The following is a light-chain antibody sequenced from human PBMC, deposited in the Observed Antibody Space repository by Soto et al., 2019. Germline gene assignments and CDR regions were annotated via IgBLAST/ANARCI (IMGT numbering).Light chain of an antibody. V-gene: IGKV1-39*01. Sequence: DIQMTQSPSSLSASVGDRVSITGRASQSISNSLNWYQQKPGKAPKLLIFAASKLQSGVPSRFSGSGSGTDFILTISSLKAEDFATYYCQQSHTIPRTFGQGTKVDIK. CDR3: QQSHTIPRT. J-gene: IGKJ2*02. CDR2: AAS. CDR1: QSISNS.